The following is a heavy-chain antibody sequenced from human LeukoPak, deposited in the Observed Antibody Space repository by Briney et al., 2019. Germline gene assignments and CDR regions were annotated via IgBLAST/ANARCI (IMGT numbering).Heavy chain of an antibody. D-gene: IGHD2-21*02. CDR2: IYTGGNT. V-gene: IGHV3-53*04. J-gene: IGHJ4*02. CDR3: AREPNCGGDCYFYDS. CDR1: GFIVSSNY. Sequence: PGGSLRLSCAVSGFIVSSNYMSWVRQAPGKGLEWVSVIYTGGNTHYADSVKGRFTISRQNSKNTLYLQMNGLRTEDTAVYYCAREPNCGGDCYFYDSWGQGTLVTVSS.